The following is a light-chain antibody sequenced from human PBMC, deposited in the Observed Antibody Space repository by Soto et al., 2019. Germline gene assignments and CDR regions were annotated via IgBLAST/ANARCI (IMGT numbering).Light chain of an antibody. V-gene: IGKV1-5*03. CDR2: TAS. J-gene: IGKJ1*01. CDR3: LQYHSWT. Sequence: DIQMTQSPSTLAASVGDRVTITCRASQSISSWMAWYQQKPGKAPKLLIYTASSLQSGVPSRFSGSGSGTEFTLTISSLQPVDFATYYCLQYHSWTFGQGTKVEIK. CDR1: QSISSW.